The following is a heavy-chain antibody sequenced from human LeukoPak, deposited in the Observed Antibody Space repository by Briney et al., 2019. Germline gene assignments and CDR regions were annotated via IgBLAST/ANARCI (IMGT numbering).Heavy chain of an antibody. V-gene: IGHV3-74*01. CDR3: AREHRNVGATIDW. J-gene: IGHJ4*02. CDR1: GFTFSSYW. D-gene: IGHD1-26*01. Sequence: PGGSLRLSCAASGFTFSSYWMHWVRQVPGKGLVWVSRISPDGTPTIYADSVKGRFTISRDNAKNTLYLQMNSLRAEDRAVYYCAREHRNVGATIDWWGQGTLVTVSS. CDR2: ISPDGTPT.